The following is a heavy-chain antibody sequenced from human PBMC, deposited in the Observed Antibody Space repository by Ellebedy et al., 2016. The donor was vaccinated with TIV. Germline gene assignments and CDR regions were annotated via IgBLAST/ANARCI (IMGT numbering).Heavy chain of an antibody. J-gene: IGHJ4*02. D-gene: IGHD5-18*01. CDR3: AKDLYSYGYSLSDY. CDR2: ISWNSGSI. Sequence: SLKISXAASGFTFDDYAMHWVRQAPGKGLEWVSGISWNSGSIGYADSVKGRFTISRDNAKNSLYLQMNSLRAEDTALYYCAKDLYSYGYSLSDYWGQGTLVTVSS. V-gene: IGHV3-9*01. CDR1: GFTFDDYA.